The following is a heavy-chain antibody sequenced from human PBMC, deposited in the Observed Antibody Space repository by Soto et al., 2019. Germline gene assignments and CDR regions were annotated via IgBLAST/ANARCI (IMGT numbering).Heavy chain of an antibody. Sequence: QVQLVQSGAEVRESGASVKVSCKASGYTFTNHGISWVRQAPGEGLEWMGWISPYNGDTNNAQKFQGRVTMTTDTPTNTGFMALTRLTSDDTAVYYCARGGISSSEGLDYWGQGTLVTVSS. V-gene: IGHV1-18*01. D-gene: IGHD6-13*01. CDR3: ARGGISSSEGLDY. J-gene: IGHJ4*02. CDR2: ISPYNGDT. CDR1: GYTFTNHG.